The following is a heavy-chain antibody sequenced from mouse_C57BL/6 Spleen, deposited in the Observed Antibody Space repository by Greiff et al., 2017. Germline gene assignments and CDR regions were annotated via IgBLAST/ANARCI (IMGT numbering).Heavy chain of an antibody. CDR2: IDPSDSET. CDR3: ARGAQATLFDY. CDR1: GYTFTSYW. Sequence: QVQLKQPGAELVRPGSSVKLSCKASGYTFTSYWMHWVKQRPIQGLEWIGNIDPSDSETHYNQKFKDKATLTVDKSSSTAYMQLSSLTSEDSAVYYCARGAQATLFDYWGQGTTLTVSS. J-gene: IGHJ2*01. D-gene: IGHD3-2*02. V-gene: IGHV1-52*01.